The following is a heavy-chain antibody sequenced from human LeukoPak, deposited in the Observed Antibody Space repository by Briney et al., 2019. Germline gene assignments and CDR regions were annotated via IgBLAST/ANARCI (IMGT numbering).Heavy chain of an antibody. J-gene: IGHJ6*03. CDR3: AIDGSWGDYSFYFYIDV. V-gene: IGHV3-23*01. CDR2: ISASGHYT. CDR1: GFTFGNYA. D-gene: IGHD3-16*01. Sequence: GGSLRLSCAVSGFTFGNYAMSWVRQTPGKGLEWLSGISASGHYTYNTESLKGRLTISRDNFKSTVYLQMINLRVEDTALYYCAIDGSWGDYSFYFYIDVWGKGTPVTVSS.